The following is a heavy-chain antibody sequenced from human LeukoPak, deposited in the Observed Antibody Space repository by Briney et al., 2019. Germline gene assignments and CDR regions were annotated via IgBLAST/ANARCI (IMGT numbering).Heavy chain of an antibody. Sequence: GESLQISFQGSGYSFTSYSIGWVRPMPGKGLEWIGIIYPSDSDTTYSPSFQGQVTMSADKSISTAYLQWSSLKASDTAMYYCARQSNSYGYYNWGQGTLVTVSS. D-gene: IGHD5-18*01. J-gene: IGHJ4*02. CDR3: ARQSNSYGYYN. V-gene: IGHV5-51*01. CDR2: IYPSDSDT. CDR1: GYSFTSYS.